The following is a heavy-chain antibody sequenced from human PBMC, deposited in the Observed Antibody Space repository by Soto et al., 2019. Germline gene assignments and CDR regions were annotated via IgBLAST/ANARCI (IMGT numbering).Heavy chain of an antibody. CDR1: GFSLSTSGVG. J-gene: IGHJ5*02. Sequence: QITLKESGPTLVKPTQTLTLTCTFSGFSLSTSGVGVGWIRRPPGKALEWLALIYWDDDKRYSPSLKSRLTITKDTAKYQVVLTMTNMAAVDTATYCCAHRRGYCSGGRCCSIWCDPWGQGTLVSVSS. CDR2: IYWDDDK. D-gene: IGHD2-15*01. V-gene: IGHV2-5*02. CDR3: AHRRGYCSGGRCCSIWCDP.